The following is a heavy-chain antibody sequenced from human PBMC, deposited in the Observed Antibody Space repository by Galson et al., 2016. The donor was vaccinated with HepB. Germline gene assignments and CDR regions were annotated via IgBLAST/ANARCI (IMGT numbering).Heavy chain of an antibody. CDR2: IETAGDT. CDR1: GFIFSTYD. Sequence: SLRLSCAASGFIFSTYDMHWVRQVTGKGLERVAGIETAGDTYYADSAKGRFTISRENGQNSVYLQLNSLNAGDTAVYYCARGKALWTMPWNYGLDVWGKGTTVTVSS. D-gene: IGHD2-2*01. CDR3: ARGKALWTMPWNYGLDV. V-gene: IGHV3-13*01. J-gene: IGHJ6*04.